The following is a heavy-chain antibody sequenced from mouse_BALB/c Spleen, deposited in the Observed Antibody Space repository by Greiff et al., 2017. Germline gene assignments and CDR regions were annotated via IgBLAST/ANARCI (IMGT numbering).Heavy chain of an antibody. J-gene: IGHJ3*01. CDR1: GFSLTGYG. D-gene: IGHD2-1*01. CDR3: ARGDYYGNPFAY. Sequence: QVQLKESGPGLVAPSQSLSITCTASGFSLTGYGVNWVRQPPGKGLEWLGMIWGDGSTDYNSALKSRLSISKDNSKSQVFLKMNSLQTDDTARYYCARGDYYGNPFAYWGQGTLVTVSA. V-gene: IGHV2-6-7*01. CDR2: IWGDGST.